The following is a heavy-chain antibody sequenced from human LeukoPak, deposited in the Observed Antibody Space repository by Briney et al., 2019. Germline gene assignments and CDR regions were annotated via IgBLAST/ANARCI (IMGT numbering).Heavy chain of an antibody. D-gene: IGHD1-1*01. Sequence: GGSLRLSCAASGFTFSTYVMSWVRQAPGKGLEWVSAISGSGGSTYYADSVKGRFTISRDNSKNTLYLQMNSLGVDDTAVYYCAKGNWRYFDYWGQGTLVTVSS. CDR1: GFTFSTYV. V-gene: IGHV3-23*01. CDR3: AKGNWRYFDY. J-gene: IGHJ4*02. CDR2: ISGSGGST.